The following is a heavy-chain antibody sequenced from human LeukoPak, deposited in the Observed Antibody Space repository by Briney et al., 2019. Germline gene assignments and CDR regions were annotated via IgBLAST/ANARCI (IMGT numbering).Heavy chain of an antibody. V-gene: IGHV3-23*01. J-gene: IGHJ4*02. CDR1: GFTFSSFA. CDR2: ISGSGGGT. Sequence: GGSLRLSCAASGFTFSSFAMSWVRQAPGKGLEWVSTISGSGGGTWYADSVKGRFTISRDNSKNTLYLQMNSLRAEDTAVYYCAKGNLFDYWGQGTLVTVSS. CDR3: AKGNLFDY. D-gene: IGHD1-14*01.